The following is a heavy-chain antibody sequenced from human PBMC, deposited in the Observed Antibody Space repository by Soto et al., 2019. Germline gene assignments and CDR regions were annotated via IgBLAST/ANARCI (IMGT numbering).Heavy chain of an antibody. D-gene: IGHD4-17*01. V-gene: IGHV3-23*01. CDR3: ARSVSYGGKWAFDI. Sequence: GGSLRLSCAVSGFTTNKHAMSWVRQAPEKGLEWVAGISDSGADKFYAESVRGRFSISRDNVKNSLYLQMNSLRAEDTAVYYCARSVSYGGKWAFDIWGQGTMVTVSS. CDR1: GFTTNKHA. J-gene: IGHJ3*02. CDR2: ISDSGADK.